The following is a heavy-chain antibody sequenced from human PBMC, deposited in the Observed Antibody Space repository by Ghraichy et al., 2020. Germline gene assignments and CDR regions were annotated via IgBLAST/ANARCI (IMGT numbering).Heavy chain of an antibody. J-gene: IGHJ6*02. V-gene: IGHV3-21*01. CDR1: ELMFSPTT. D-gene: IGHD6-19*01. CDR3: SRGGGAGTPVLYHMDV. CDR2: ISSSTRYI. Sequence: SCVASELMFSPTTMNWVRQAPGKGLEWVSSISSSTRYIYYADSVKGRFTISRDNAQNSLYLQMNSLRAEDTTVYYCSRGGGAGTPVLYHMDVWGLGTTVTVSS.